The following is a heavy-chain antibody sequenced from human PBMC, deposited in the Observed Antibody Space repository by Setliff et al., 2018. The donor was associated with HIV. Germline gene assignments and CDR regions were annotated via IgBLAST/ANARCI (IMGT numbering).Heavy chain of an antibody. D-gene: IGHD1-26*01. V-gene: IGHV3-23*01. Sequence: LRLSCAASGFAFDNYCMTWVRQAPGKGLEWVSAIGGSTGRTYYADSVKGRFTLSTDNSKNTLYLQMNSLRAEDTAVYYCAKPLTQWGVSPYHYAVDVWGQGTTVTVSS. J-gene: IGHJ6*02. CDR1: GFAFDNYC. CDR3: AKPLTQWGVSPYHYAVDV. CDR2: IGGSTGRT.